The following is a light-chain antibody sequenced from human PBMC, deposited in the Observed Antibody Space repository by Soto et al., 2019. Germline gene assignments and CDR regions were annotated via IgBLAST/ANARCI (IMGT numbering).Light chain of an antibody. Sequence: QSALTQPASVSWSPGQSITISCTVTSSDVGGYNYVSWYQQHPGKAPKLMIYEVSNRPSGVSNRFSGSKSGNTASLTISGLQAEDEADYYCSSYTSSSNVFGTGTKVTVL. CDR1: SSDVGGYNY. J-gene: IGLJ1*01. CDR3: SSYTSSSNV. V-gene: IGLV2-14*01. CDR2: EVS.